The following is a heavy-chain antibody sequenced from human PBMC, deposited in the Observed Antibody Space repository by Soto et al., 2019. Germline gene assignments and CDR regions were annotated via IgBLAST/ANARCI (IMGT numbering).Heavy chain of an antibody. CDR3: ARDPTQLLWFGESWFDP. J-gene: IGHJ5*02. D-gene: IGHD3-10*01. Sequence: ASVKVSCKASGYTFTSYYMHWVRQAPGQGLEWMGIINPSGGSTSYAQKFQGRVTMTRDTSTSTVYMELSSLRSEDTAVYYCARDPTQLLWFGESWFDPWGQGTLVTVS. V-gene: IGHV1-46*01. CDR2: INPSGGST. CDR1: GYTFTSYY.